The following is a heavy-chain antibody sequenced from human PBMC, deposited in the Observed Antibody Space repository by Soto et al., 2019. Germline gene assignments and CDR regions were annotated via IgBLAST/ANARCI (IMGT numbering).Heavy chain of an antibody. CDR2: INSSGTTT. V-gene: IGHV3-11*01. CDR3: ARDAWGGP. D-gene: IGHD3-10*01. CDR1: GFHFNDYY. J-gene: IGHJ5*02. Sequence: QVQLVQSGGGLVRPGGSLTLSCAASGFHFNDYYMSWIRQAPGKGLEWVADINSSGTTTHYVDSVNGRFTISRENTKKSLSLHMSSLRVDDTSTYYCARDAWGGPSGQGTLVTFSS.